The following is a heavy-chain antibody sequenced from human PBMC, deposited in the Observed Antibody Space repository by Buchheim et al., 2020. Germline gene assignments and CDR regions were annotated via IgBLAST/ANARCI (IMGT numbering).Heavy chain of an antibody. CDR1: GYTFTSYY. D-gene: IGHD5-18*01. J-gene: IGHJ4*02. CDR3: ARGSSFPPDPWIQLWSKGDFVVY. V-gene: IGHV1-46*01. Sequence: QVQLVQSGAEVKKPGASVKVSCKASGYTFTSYYMHWVRQAPGQGLEWMGIINPSGGSTSYAQKFQGRVTMTRDTSTSTVYMELSSLRSEDTAVYYCARGSSFPPDPWIQLWSKGDFVVYWGQGTL. CDR2: INPSGGST.